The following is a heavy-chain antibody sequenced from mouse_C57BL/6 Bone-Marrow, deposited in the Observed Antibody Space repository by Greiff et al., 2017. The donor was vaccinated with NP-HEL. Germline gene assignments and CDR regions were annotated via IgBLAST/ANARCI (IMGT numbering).Heavy chain of an antibody. CDR1: GYTFTSYW. J-gene: IGHJ1*03. Sequence: QVQLKQPGAELVKPGASVKLSCKASGYTFTSYWMHWVKQRPGKGLEWIGMIHPNSGSTNYNEKFKSKATLTVDKSSSTAYMQLSSLTSEDSAVDYWARSKYYGSSDTSYWYFDVWGTGTTVTVSS. D-gene: IGHD1-1*01. V-gene: IGHV1-64*01. CDR2: IHPNSGST. CDR3: ARSKYYGSSDTSYWYFDV.